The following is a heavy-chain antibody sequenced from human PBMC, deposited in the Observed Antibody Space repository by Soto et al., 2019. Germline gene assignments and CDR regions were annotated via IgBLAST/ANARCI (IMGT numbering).Heavy chain of an antibody. CDR1: GYSFSNYW. D-gene: IGHD2-2*02. Sequence: GESLKISCQGSGYSFSNYWIGWVRQMPGKGLEWMGRINPSDSYTTYSPSFQGHVTISADKSISTAYLQWSGLKASDTAMYYCARLGYCTGTSCYTFDSWGQGTLVTVSS. V-gene: IGHV5-10-1*01. CDR2: INPSDSYT. J-gene: IGHJ4*02. CDR3: ARLGYCTGTSCYTFDS.